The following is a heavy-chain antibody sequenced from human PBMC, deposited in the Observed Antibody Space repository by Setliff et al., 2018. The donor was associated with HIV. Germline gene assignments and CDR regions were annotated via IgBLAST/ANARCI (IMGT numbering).Heavy chain of an antibody. CDR2: SNHSGDT. D-gene: IGHD3-10*01. CDR3: SRGRRHYGRQLTYFDF. CDR1: GGSFSAYH. V-gene: IGHV4-34*01. J-gene: IGHJ4*02. Sequence: KPSETLSLTCGVNGGSFSAYHWTWIRQSPGKGLEWIGESNHSGDTNHNPSLKSRVTISVDTSKNQFSLNMTSVTAADTAVYYCSRGRRHYGRQLTYFDFWGQGILVTVSS.